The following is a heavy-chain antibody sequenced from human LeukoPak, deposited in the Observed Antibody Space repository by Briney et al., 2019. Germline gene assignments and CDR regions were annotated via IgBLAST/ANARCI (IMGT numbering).Heavy chain of an antibody. D-gene: IGHD1-1*01. V-gene: IGHV4-38-2*02. Sequence: SETLSLTCTVSGYSISSGYYWGWIRQPPGKGLEWIGSIYYSGSTYYNPSLKSRVTISVDTSKNQFSLKLSSVTAADTAVYYCASGNYYFDYWGQGTLVTVSS. CDR3: ASGNYYFDY. CDR1: GYSISSGYY. J-gene: IGHJ4*02. CDR2: IYYSGST.